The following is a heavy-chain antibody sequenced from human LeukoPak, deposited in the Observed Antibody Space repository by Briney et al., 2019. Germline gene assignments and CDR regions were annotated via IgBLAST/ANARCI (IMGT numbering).Heavy chain of an antibody. V-gene: IGHV3-30*02. CDR2: IRYDGSNK. CDR1: GFTFGSYG. D-gene: IGHD3-9*01. CDR3: SKDTRDILTGYYNTAFDY. Sequence: GGSLRLSCAASGFTFGSYGMHWVRQAPGKGLEWVAFIRYDGSNKYYADSVKGRFTISRDNGKKSLFLQMNSLRAEDTALYYCSKDTRDILTGYYNTAFDYWGQGTLVTVSS. J-gene: IGHJ4*02.